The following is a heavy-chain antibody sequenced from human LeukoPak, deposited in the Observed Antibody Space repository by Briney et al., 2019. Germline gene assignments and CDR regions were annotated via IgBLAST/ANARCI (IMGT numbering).Heavy chain of an antibody. D-gene: IGHD6-19*01. Sequence: SQTLSLTCTVSGGSISSGSYYWSWIRQPAGKGLEWIGRIYTSGSTNYNPSLKSRVTISVDTSKNQFSLKLSSVTAADTATYYCARETSLAGFASGLGFNYWGQGILVTVSS. J-gene: IGHJ4*02. CDR1: GGSISSGSYY. CDR2: IYTSGST. CDR3: ARETSLAGFASGLGFNY. V-gene: IGHV4-61*02.